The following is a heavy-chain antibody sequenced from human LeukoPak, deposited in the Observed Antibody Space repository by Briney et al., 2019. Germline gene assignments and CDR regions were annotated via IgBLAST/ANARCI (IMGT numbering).Heavy chain of an antibody. CDR3: ARERMSGMDV. V-gene: IGHV4-59*01. CDR2: IYYSGST. Sequence: SETLSLTCTVSGGSLSSYYWSWIRQPPGKGLEWIGYIYYSGSTNYNPSLKSRVTISVDTSKNQFSLKLSSVTAADTAVYYCARERMSGMDVWGQGTTVTVSS. CDR1: GGSLSSYY. J-gene: IGHJ6*02. D-gene: IGHD2-8*01.